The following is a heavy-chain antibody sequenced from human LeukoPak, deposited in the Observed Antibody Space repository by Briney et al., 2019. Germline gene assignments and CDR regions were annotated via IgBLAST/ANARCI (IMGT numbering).Heavy chain of an antibody. Sequence: PGGSLRLSCAASGFTFSSYGMHWVRQAPGKGLEWVAVIWYDGSNKYYADSVKGRFTISRDNSKNTLYLQMNSLRAEDTAVYYCGRDSIVVVPAAPDGMDVWGKGTTVTVSS. V-gene: IGHV3-33*01. CDR3: GRDSIVVVPAAPDGMDV. CDR2: IWYDGSNK. CDR1: GFTFSSYG. J-gene: IGHJ6*04. D-gene: IGHD2-2*01.